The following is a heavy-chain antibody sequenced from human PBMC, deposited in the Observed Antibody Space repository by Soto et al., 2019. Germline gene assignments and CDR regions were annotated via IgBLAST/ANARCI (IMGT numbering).Heavy chain of an antibody. Sequence: GGSLRLSCAASGFTFGTTDMSWVRQAPGEGLEWVSTIDGSGGITYYADSVKGRFTISRDNSRNTVYLQMNSLRGDDTALYYCVKNSGWFNTWGQGTLVTVSS. D-gene: IGHD3-10*01. V-gene: IGHV3-23*01. CDR1: GFTFGTTD. CDR3: VKNSGWFNT. CDR2: IDGSGGIT. J-gene: IGHJ5*02.